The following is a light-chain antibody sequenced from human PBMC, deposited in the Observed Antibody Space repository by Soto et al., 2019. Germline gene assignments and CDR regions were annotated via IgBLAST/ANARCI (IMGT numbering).Light chain of an antibody. Sequence: DIQMTQSPSTLSASIGDRVTITCRASQNIGNYLAWYQQKPGKAPNLLIYKASGLESGVPSRFSGSVSGTEFTLTISSLQPDDFATYYCQEYQSYWTFGQGTKVEIK. CDR3: QEYQSYWT. CDR1: QNIGNY. J-gene: IGKJ1*01. V-gene: IGKV1-5*03. CDR2: KAS.